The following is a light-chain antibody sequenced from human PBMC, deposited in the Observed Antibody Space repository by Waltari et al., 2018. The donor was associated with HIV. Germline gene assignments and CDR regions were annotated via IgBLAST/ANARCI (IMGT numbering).Light chain of an antibody. CDR2: QSK. CDR1: ELGNKD. J-gene: IGLJ2*01. CDR3: QAWDSNTAA. Sequence: SYELAQPPSVSVSPGQTAIISCSGDELGNKDACWYQQKPGQSPVLVIFQSKRRTSGIHERFSGTNSGNTATLTISGAQAVEEADYYCQAWDSNTAAFGGGTKLTVL. V-gene: IGLV3-1*01.